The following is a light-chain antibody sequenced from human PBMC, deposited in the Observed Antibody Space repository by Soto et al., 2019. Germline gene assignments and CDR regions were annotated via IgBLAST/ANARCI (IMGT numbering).Light chain of an antibody. CDR3: SSYTTSNTRQIV. Sequence: QSVLTQPTSLSGSPGQSITISCTGTSSDVGGYNYVSWYQHHPGKAPKLMIYDVSNRPSGISNRFSGSKSGNTASLTISGLQPEDEGDYYCSSYTTSNTRQIVFGTGTQVTVL. V-gene: IGLV2-14*03. CDR2: DVS. J-gene: IGLJ1*01. CDR1: SSDVGGYNY.